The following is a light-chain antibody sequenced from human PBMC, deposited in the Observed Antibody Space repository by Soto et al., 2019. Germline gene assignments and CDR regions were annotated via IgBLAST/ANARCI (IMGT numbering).Light chain of an antibody. CDR1: GSSIGTNT. V-gene: IGLV1-44*01. CDR3: PSWDGNLHNVL. CDR2: GNN. Sequence: QSVLTQPPSASGTPGQRVTISCSGSGSSIGTNTVNWYRQLPGTAPKLLIYGNNQRPSGVPDRFSGSKSGTSASLTISGLQSEDEAEYYFPSWDGNLHNVLFGGWNKMNVI. J-gene: IGLJ2*01.